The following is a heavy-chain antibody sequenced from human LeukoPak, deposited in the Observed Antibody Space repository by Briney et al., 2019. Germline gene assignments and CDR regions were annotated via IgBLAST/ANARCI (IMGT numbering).Heavy chain of an antibody. V-gene: IGHV1-2*06. CDR1: GYTFTGYY. CDR2: INPNSGGT. D-gene: IGHD2-8*01. CDR3: ARGASYCTNGVCYKNYYYMDV. J-gene: IGHJ6*03. Sequence: GASVKVSCTASGYTFTGYYMHWVRQAPGHGLEWMGRINPNSGGTNYAQKIQGTGTMSRDTSISTAYMELSRLRSDDTAVYYCARGASYCTNGVCYKNYYYMDVWGKGTTVTVSS.